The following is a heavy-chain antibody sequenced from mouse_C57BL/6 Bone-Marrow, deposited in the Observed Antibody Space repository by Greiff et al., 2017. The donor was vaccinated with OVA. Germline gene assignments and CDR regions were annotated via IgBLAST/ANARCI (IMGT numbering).Heavy chain of an antibody. J-gene: IGHJ3*01. CDR2: IWWDDDT. D-gene: IGHD2-1*01. Sequence: QVTLKVSGPGILQPSQTLSLTCSFSGFSLSTFGMGVGWIRQPSGEGLEWLAHIWWDDDTYYNPALKSRLTISKDTSKNQVILKIANVDTADTATYYCARMKPLYSPFAYWGQGTLVTVSA. V-gene: IGHV8-8*01. CDR1: GFSLSTFGMG. CDR3: ARMKPLYSPFAY.